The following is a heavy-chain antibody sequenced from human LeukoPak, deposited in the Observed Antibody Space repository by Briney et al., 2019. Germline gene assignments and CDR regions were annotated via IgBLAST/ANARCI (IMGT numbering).Heavy chain of an antibody. D-gene: IGHD3-3*01. CDR3: ARDNGITIFGVVLIGMDV. V-gene: IGHV1-18*01. J-gene: IGHJ6*02. Sequence: ASVKVSCTASGYTFTSYGISWVRQAPGQGLEWMGWISAYNGNTNYAQKLQGRVTMTTDTSTSTAYMELRSLRSDDTAVYYCARDNGITIFGVVLIGMDVWGQGTTVTVSS. CDR1: GYTFTSYG. CDR2: ISAYNGNT.